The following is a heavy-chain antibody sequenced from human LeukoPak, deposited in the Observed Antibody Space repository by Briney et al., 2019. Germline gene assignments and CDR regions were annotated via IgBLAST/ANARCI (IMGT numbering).Heavy chain of an antibody. Sequence: GGSLRLSCAASGFALSAYAMSWVRQAPGKGLEWVSAISGSGSTTYYADSVKGRFTISRDNSKNTLYLQVNSPRAEDTAVYYCARRSLRLAPDFDFWGQGTLVTVSS. CDR2: ISGSGSTT. J-gene: IGHJ4*02. CDR1: GFALSAYA. CDR3: ARRSLRLAPDFDF. D-gene: IGHD5/OR15-5a*01. V-gene: IGHV3-23*01.